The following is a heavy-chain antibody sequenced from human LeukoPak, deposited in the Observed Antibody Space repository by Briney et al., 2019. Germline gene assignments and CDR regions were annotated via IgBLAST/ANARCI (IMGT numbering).Heavy chain of an antibody. Sequence: GGSLRLSCAASGFTFSSYAMHWVRQAPGKGLEWVAVISYDGSNKYYADSVKGRFTISRDNSKNTLYLQMNSLRAEDTAVYYCASGPDLVSYWGQGTLVTVSS. CDR2: ISYDGSNK. J-gene: IGHJ4*02. V-gene: IGHV3-30-3*01. CDR3: ASGPDLVSY. D-gene: IGHD3-3*01. CDR1: GFTFSSYA.